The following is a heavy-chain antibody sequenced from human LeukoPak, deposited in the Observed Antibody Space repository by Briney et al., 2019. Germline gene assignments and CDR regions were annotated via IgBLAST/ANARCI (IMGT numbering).Heavy chain of an antibody. Sequence: ASVKVSCKASGYTFTSYGISWVRQAPGQGLEWMGWISAYNGNTNYAQKLQGRVTMTTDTSTSTAYMELRSLRSDDTAVYYCARVPETLHYYYYYYMDVWGKGTTVTISS. CDR3: ARVPETLHYYYYYYMDV. CDR2: ISAYNGNT. V-gene: IGHV1-18*01. J-gene: IGHJ6*03. CDR1: GYTFTSYG.